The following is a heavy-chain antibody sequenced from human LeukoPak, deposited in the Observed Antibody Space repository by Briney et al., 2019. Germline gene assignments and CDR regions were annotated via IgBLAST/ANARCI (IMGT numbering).Heavy chain of an antibody. V-gene: IGHV4-39*07. CDR3: ARDRFDDSSGYYYHYYYYMDV. D-gene: IGHD3-22*01. CDR2: IYYSGGT. Sequence: PSETLSLTCTVSGGSIISSSYYWDWIRQPPGKGLEWIGSIYYSGGTYYNPSLKSRVTISVDTSKSQFSLKVSSVTAADTAVYYCARDRFDDSSGYYYHYYYYMDVWGKGTTVTVSS. CDR1: GGSIISSSYY. J-gene: IGHJ6*03.